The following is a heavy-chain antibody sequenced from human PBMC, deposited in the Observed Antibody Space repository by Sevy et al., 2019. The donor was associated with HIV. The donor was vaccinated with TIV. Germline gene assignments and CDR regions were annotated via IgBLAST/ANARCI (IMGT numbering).Heavy chain of an antibody. CDR1: GGSISSGGYY. Sequence: SETLSLTCTVSGGSISSGGYYWSWIRQHPGKGLEWIGYIYYSGSTYYNPSLKSRVTISVDTSKNQFSLKLSSVTAADTAVYYCGREGVRNAFDIWGQGTMVTVSS. CDR2: IYYSGST. V-gene: IGHV4-31*03. D-gene: IGHD2-8*01. CDR3: GREGVRNAFDI. J-gene: IGHJ3*02.